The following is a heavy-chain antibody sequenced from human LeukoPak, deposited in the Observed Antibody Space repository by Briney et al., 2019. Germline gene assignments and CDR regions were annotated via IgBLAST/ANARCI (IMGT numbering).Heavy chain of an antibody. CDR2: ISAYNGNT. Sequence: ASVKVSCKASGYTFTSYGISWVRQAPGQGLEWMGWISAYNGNTNYAQKLQGRVTMTTDTSTSTAYMELRSLRSDDTAVYYCASGPPIMITFGLYYGMDVWGQGTTVTVSS. CDR3: ASGPPIMITFGLYYGMDV. V-gene: IGHV1-18*01. D-gene: IGHD3-16*01. CDR1: GYTFTSYG. J-gene: IGHJ6*02.